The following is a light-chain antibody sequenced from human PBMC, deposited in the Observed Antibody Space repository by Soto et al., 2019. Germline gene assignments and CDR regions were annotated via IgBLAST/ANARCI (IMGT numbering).Light chain of an antibody. J-gene: IGKJ4*01. Sequence: DIQLTQSPSFLSASVGDRVTITCRASQGINNYLAWYQQKPGKAPKLLIYGTSTLQSGVPSRFSGSGSGTEFTLTISSLQPADVAAYYCQQANSYPLTFGGGTKVEIK. V-gene: IGKV1-9*01. CDR1: QGINNY. CDR3: QQANSYPLT. CDR2: GTS.